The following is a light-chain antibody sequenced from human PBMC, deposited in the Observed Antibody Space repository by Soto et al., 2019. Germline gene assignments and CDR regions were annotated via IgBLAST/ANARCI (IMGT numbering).Light chain of an antibody. CDR2: AAS. J-gene: IGKJ3*01. V-gene: IGKV1-39*01. CDR1: QSISIS. CDR3: QQSYGTPFT. Sequence: DIQMTQSPSSLSASVGDRVTITCRASQSISISLNWYQQKPGKAPKLLIYAASTLESGVPSRFSGSGSGTYFTLTINSLQSEDFATYYCQQSYGTPFTFGPGTRVDIK.